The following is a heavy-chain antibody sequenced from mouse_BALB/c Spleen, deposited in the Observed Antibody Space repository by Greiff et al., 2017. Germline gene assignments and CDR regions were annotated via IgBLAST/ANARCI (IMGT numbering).Heavy chain of an antibody. V-gene: IGHV1-14*01. CDR2: INPYNDGT. CDR3: ASQNGYGGYAMDY. CDR1: GSPFPGYV. Sequence: EVQLQQSGPELVKPGASVKISCKASGSPFPGYVMHWVKQKPGQGLEWIGYINPYNDGTKYIEKFKGKATLTSDKSSSTAYMELSSLTSEDSAVYYCASQNGYGGYAMDYWGQGTSVTVSS. D-gene: IGHD2-2*01. J-gene: IGHJ4*01.